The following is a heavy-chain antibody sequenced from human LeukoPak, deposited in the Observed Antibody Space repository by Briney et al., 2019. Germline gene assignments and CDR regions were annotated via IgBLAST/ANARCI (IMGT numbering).Heavy chain of an antibody. V-gene: IGHV4-38-2*02. CDR1: GDSIRSEYY. D-gene: IGHD3-10*01. CDR2: IFNTGNT. CDR3: ARPRLLFGSGPILV. Sequence: SETLSLTCTVSGDSIRSEYYWGWIRQSPGKGLGWIASIFNTGNTFYNPSLKSRVTMSVDRSKNQFSLNLKSVTAADTAVYFCARPRLLFGSGPILVWGQGTLVTVSS. J-gene: IGHJ4*02.